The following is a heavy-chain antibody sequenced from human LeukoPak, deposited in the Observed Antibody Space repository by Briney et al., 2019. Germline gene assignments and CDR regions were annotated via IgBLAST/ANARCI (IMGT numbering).Heavy chain of an antibody. J-gene: IGHJ4*02. V-gene: IGHV4-39*07. CDR2: IYYSGST. CDR3: ARETLSSSVDY. Sequence: SETLSLTCTVSGGSISSSSYYWGWIRQPPGKGLEWIGSIYYSGSTYYNPSLKRRVTISVDTSKNQFSLKLSSVTAADTAVYYCARETLSSSVDYWGQGTLVTVSS. CDR1: GGSISSSSYY. D-gene: IGHD6-6*01.